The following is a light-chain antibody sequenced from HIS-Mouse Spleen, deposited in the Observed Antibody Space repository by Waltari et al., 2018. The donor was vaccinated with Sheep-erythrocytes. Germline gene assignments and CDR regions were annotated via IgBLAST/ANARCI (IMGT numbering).Light chain of an antibody. CDR3: NSRDSSGNHLRV. Sequence: SSELTQDPAVSVALGQTVRITCQGDSLRSYYASWYQQKPGQAPVLVIYGKNNRPSGIPDQFSGSSSGNTASLTITGAQAEDEADYYCNSRDSSGNHLRVFGTGTKVTVL. CDR2: GKN. V-gene: IGLV3-19*01. CDR1: SLRSYY. J-gene: IGLJ1*01.